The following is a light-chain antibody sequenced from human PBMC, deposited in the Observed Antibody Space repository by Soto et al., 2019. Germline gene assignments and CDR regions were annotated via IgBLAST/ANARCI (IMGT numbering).Light chain of an antibody. CDR3: TSFTTTNFYV. Sequence: QSVLTQPASVSGSPGQSIIISCTGTSSDIGVYNYVSWYQYHPGKAPKLSIYEITNRPSGVSSRFSGSKSGNTASLTISGLQAEDEAEYYCTSFTTTNFYVFGTGTKV. V-gene: IGLV2-14*01. CDR1: SSDIGVYNY. CDR2: EIT. J-gene: IGLJ1*01.